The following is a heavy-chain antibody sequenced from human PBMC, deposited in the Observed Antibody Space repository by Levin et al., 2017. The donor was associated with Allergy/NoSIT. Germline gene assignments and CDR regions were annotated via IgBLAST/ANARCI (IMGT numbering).Heavy chain of an antibody. CDR1: GGSISSSNW. Sequence: TSETLSLTCAVSGGSISSSNWWSWVRQPPGKGLEWIGEIYHSGSTNYNPSLKSRVTISVDKSKNQFSLKLSSVTAADTAVYYCAREYGDSSPLYYYYYYYMDVWGKGTTVTVSS. J-gene: IGHJ6*03. V-gene: IGHV4-4*02. CDR3: AREYGDSSPLYYYYYYYMDV. D-gene: IGHD4-17*01. CDR2: IYHSGST.